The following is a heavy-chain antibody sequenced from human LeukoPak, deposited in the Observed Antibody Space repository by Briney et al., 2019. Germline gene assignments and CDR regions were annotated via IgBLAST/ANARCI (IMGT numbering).Heavy chain of an antibody. CDR2: ISSSGSYI. CDR3: ASDSGIAAAGNS. V-gene: IGHV3-21*01. Sequence: PGGSLRLSCAASGFTFSSYSMNWVRQAPGKGLEWVSSISSSGSYIYYADSVKGRFTISRDNAKNSLYLQMNSLRAEDTAVYYCASDSGIAAAGNSWGQGTLVTVSS. CDR1: GFTFSSYS. D-gene: IGHD6-13*01. J-gene: IGHJ5*02.